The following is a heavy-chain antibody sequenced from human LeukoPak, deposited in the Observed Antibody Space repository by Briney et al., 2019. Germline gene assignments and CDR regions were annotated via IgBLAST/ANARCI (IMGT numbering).Heavy chain of an antibody. J-gene: IGHJ5*02. CDR2: IIPIFGTA. CDR1: GGTFSSYA. D-gene: IGHD3-10*01. V-gene: IGHV1-69*13. CDR3: ARDVVILRITMVRGGRFDP. Sequence: SVKVSCKASGGTFSSYAISWVRQAPGQGLEWMGGIIPIFGTANYAQKFQGRVTITADESTSTAYMELSSLRSEDTAVYYCARDVVILRITMVRGGRFDPWGQGTLVTVSS.